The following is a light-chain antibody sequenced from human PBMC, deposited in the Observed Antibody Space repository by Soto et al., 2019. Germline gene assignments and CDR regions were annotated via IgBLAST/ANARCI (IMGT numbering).Light chain of an antibody. CDR3: QQYDKWPLT. V-gene: IGKV1-39*01. CDR1: QTISNY. Sequence: DIQMTQSPSSLSASVGDRVTITCRASQTISNYLNWYQQQPGKAPKLLIYAASSLQSGVPSRFSGSGSGTDFTLTISSLQPEDFATYYCQQYDKWPLTFGGGTKVDIK. CDR2: AAS. J-gene: IGKJ4*01.